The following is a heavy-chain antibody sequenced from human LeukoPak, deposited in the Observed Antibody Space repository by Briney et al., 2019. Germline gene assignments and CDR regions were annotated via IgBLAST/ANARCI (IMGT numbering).Heavy chain of an antibody. CDR1: GFTFSSYW. J-gene: IGHJ4*02. V-gene: IGHV3-7*01. Sequence: GGSLRLSCAASGFTFSSYWMSWVRQAPGEGLEWVANIKQDGSEKYYVDSVKGRLTISRDNAKNSLYLQMNSLRAEDTAVYYCARDLPYYYDSSGYLHYWGQGTLVTVSS. D-gene: IGHD3-22*01. CDR3: ARDLPYYYDSSGYLHY. CDR2: IKQDGSEK.